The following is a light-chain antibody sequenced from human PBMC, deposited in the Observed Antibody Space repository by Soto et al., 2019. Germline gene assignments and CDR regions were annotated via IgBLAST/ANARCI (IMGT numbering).Light chain of an antibody. V-gene: IGKV1-9*01. CDR3: QQSYSTPYT. CDR2: AAS. J-gene: IGKJ2*01. Sequence: IQLTQSPSSLSASVGDRVTVTCRASQGISSYLAWYQQQPGKAPKLLIYAASTLQRGVSSRFSGSGSGTDFTLTISSLQPEDFATYYCQQSYSTPYTFGQGTKLEIK. CDR1: QGISSY.